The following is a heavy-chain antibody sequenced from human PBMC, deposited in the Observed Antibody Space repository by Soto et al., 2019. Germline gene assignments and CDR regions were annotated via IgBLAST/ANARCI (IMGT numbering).Heavy chain of an antibody. J-gene: IGHJ4*02. V-gene: IGHV3-21*01. D-gene: IGHD1-26*01. Sequence: EVQLVESGGGLVKPGGSLRLSCAASGFSLSDYSMNWIRQAPGQGLEWVESISSSSSFIHYAESMKGRFTISRDNAKNSLYLQMNSLSAEDTAVYYCAGSSDDGRDNWGQGTLVTVSS. CDR1: GFSLSDYS. CDR2: ISSSSSFI. CDR3: AGSSDDGRDN.